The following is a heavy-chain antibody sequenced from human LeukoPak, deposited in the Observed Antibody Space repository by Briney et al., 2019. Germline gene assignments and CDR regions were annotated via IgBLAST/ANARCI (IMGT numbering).Heavy chain of an antibody. CDR2: FNPEDGET. CDR3: SSAVNDYLSGYYYYFDY. V-gene: IGHV1-24*01. CDR1: GYTVTELS. Sequence: ASEKVSCQVSGYTVTELSMHWVRPAPGKGRAWMGGFNPEDGETIYAQKLQGRVTMTESTATDTAYLELSSLSSEDPAVYYCSSAVNDYLSGYYYYFDYKGQGTLVT. D-gene: IGHD1-26*01. J-gene: IGHJ4*02.